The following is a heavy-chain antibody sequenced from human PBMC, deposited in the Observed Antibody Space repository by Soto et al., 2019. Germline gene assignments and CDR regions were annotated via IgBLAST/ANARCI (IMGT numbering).Heavy chain of an antibody. CDR3: AKDKPGTTSFDY. CDR2: ISERGDTT. CDR1: GFTISSNA. Sequence: AGGSLRLSCAASGFTISSNAMYWVRQAPGKGLEWVSGISERGDTTHYADSVKGRSTISRDTSKNTLYLQLNTLRADDTAVYYCAKDKPGTTSFDYWGQGTLGTVSS. J-gene: IGHJ4*02. D-gene: IGHD1-1*01. V-gene: IGHV3-23*01.